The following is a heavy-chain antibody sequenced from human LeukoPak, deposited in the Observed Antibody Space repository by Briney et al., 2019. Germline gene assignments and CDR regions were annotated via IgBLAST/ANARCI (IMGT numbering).Heavy chain of an antibody. CDR3: ARHRYSSSWYPTRGLAFDI. D-gene: IGHD6-13*01. Sequence: PSETLSLTCTVSGGSISSYYWSWIRQPPGKGLEWIGYIYYSGSTNYNPSLKSRVTISVDTSKNQFSLKLSSVTAADTAVYYCARHRYSSSWYPTRGLAFDIWGQGTMVTVSS. V-gene: IGHV4-59*08. CDR2: IYYSGST. J-gene: IGHJ3*02. CDR1: GGSISSYY.